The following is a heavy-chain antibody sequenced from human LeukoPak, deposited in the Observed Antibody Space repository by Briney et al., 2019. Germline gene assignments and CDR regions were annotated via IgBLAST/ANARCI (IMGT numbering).Heavy chain of an antibody. CDR3: ARTSPTVTTMED. V-gene: IGHV1-2*06. J-gene: IGHJ4*02. Sequence: ASVKVSCKASGYTFTGYYMHWVRQAPGQGLEWMGRINPNSGGTNYARKFQGRVTTTRDTSISTAYMELSRLRSDDTAVYYCARTSPTVTTMEDWGQGTLVTVSS. CDR1: GYTFTGYY. D-gene: IGHD4-17*01. CDR2: INPNSGGT.